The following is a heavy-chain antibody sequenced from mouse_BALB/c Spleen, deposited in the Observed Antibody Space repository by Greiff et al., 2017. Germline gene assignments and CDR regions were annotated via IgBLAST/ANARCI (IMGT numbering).Heavy chain of an antibody. CDR3: ARDSLWFAY. J-gene: IGHJ3*01. CDR1: GFTFSSYA. Sequence: EVQLQESGGGLVKPGGSLKLSCAASGFTFSSYAMSWVRQSPEKRLEWVAEISSGGSYTYYPDTVTGRFTISRDNAKNTLYLEMSSLRSEDTAMYYCARDSLWFAYWGQGTLVTVSA. CDR2: ISSGGSYT. V-gene: IGHV5-9-4*01.